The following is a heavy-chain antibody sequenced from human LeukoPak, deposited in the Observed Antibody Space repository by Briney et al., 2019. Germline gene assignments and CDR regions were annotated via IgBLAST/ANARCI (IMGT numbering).Heavy chain of an antibody. CDR1: TFTFSGSA. CDR3: TRLKYYYYYMDV. Sequence: GGSLRLSCAASTFTFSGSAIHWVRQASGKGLEWVGRIRSKANSYATAYAASVKGRFTISRDDSKNTAYLQMNSLKAEDTAVYYCTRLKYYYYYMDVWGKGTTVTVSS. CDR2: IRSKANSYAT. J-gene: IGHJ6*03. V-gene: IGHV3-73*01.